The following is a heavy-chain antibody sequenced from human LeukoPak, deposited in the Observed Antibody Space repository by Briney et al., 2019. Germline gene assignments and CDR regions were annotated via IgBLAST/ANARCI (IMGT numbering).Heavy chain of an antibody. J-gene: IGHJ4*02. D-gene: IGHD3-22*01. Sequence: GRSLRLSCPLSAFSFTNAWMSCVRHPPGKGLEWVGCIYSKTDGGTTDYAAPVKGRFTISGDDSNTTLYLQMNSLKTEDTAVYYCTTYSSGSFGYWGQGTLVTVSS. CDR1: AFSFTNAW. CDR2: IYSKTDGGTT. V-gene: IGHV3-15*01. CDR3: TTYSSGSFGY.